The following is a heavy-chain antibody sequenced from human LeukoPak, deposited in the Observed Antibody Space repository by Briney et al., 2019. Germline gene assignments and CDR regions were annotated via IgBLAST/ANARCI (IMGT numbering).Heavy chain of an antibody. CDR3: TRHGGWDGDYVIDY. V-gene: IGHV3-73*01. CDR1: GFTFSGSA. Sequence: PGGSLRLSCAASGFTFSGSAMHWVRQASGKGLEWVGRIRSKANSYATAYAASVKGRFTISRDDSKNTAYLQMNSLKTEDTAVYYCTRHGGWDGDYVIDYWGQGTLVTVSS. J-gene: IGHJ4*02. D-gene: IGHD4-17*01. CDR2: IRSKANSYAT.